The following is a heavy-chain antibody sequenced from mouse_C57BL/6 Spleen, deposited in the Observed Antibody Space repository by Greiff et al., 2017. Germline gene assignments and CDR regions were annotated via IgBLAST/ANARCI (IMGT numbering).Heavy chain of an antibody. CDR2: ILPGSGST. CDR1: GYTFTGYW. J-gene: IGHJ2*01. Sequence: VKLMESGAELMKPGASVTLSCTATGYTFTGYWLEWVQQTPGHGLEWIGEILPGSGSTNYNEKFKGKATFTADPSSNTAYLQLRSMTTEDSAIYYCARGRIITTVVADFDYWGQGTTLTVSS. D-gene: IGHD1-1*01. CDR3: ARGRIITTVVADFDY. V-gene: IGHV1-9*01.